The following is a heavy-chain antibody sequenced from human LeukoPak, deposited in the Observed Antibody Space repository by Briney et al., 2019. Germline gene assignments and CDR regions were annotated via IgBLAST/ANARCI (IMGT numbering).Heavy chain of an antibody. CDR3: ARDRRTYSSGWYDY. CDR1: GGTFSSYA. J-gene: IGHJ4*02. D-gene: IGHD6-19*01. Sequence: GASVEVSCKASGGTFSSYAISWVRQAPGQGLEWMGGIIPIFGTANYAQKFQGRVTITADESTSTAYMELSSLRSEDTAVYYCARDRRTYSSGWYDYWGQGTLVTVSS. CDR2: IIPIFGTA. V-gene: IGHV1-69*13.